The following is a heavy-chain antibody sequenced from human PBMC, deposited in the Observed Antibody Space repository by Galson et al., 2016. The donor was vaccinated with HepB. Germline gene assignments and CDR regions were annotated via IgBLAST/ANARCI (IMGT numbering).Heavy chain of an antibody. CDR3: ARDPSWGAVDI. Sequence: SLRLSCAASGFPFSTSWLAWVRQGPAGKKLVWVALMHPDGSLRFYGDSVKGRFTVSRDNAENSGYLQMNSLRDEDTATYFCARDPSWGAVDIWGQGTTVTVSS. CDR1: GFPFSTSW. CDR2: MHPDGSLR. J-gene: IGHJ3*02. V-gene: IGHV3-7*01. D-gene: IGHD7-27*01.